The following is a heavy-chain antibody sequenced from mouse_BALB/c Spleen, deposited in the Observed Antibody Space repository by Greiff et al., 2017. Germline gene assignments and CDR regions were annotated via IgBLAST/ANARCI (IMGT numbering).Heavy chain of an antibody. V-gene: IGHV1-4*02. CDR1: GYTFTSYT. Sequence: VQLQQSAAELARPGASVKMSCKASGYTFTSYTMHWVKQRPGQGLEWIGYINPSSGYTEYNQKFKDKTTLTADKSSSTAYMQLSSLTSEDSAVYYCARGGLRRAYWGQGTLVTVSA. J-gene: IGHJ3*01. D-gene: IGHD2-2*01. CDR2: INPSSGYT. CDR3: ARGGLRRAY.